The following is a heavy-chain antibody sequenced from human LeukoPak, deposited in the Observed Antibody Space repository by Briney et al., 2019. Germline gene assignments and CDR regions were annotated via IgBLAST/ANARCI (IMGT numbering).Heavy chain of an antibody. CDR3: ARLNNVGYYDSSGYYT. V-gene: IGHV1-18*01. D-gene: IGHD3-22*01. Sequence: ASVKVSCKASGYTFTNYGISWVRQAPGQGLEWMGWISAYNGSTNYAQKVQDRVTMTTDTSTSTAYMELRSLRSDDTAVYYCARLNNVGYYDSSGYYTWGQGTLVTVSS. CDR2: ISAYNGST. CDR1: GYTFTNYG. J-gene: IGHJ5*02.